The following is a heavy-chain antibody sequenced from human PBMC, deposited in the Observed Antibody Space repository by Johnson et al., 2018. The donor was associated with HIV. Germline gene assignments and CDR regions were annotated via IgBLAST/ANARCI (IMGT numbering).Heavy chain of an antibody. CDR2: ISYDGSNK. V-gene: IGHV3-30-3*01. CDR3: STALKWELLHHDAFDI. D-gene: IGHD1-26*01. Sequence: QVQLVESGGGVVQPGRSLRLSCAASGFTFSSYAIHWVRQAPGQGLEWVAVISYDGSNKYSADSVKGRFTISRDNSKNTLYLQMNSLKTEDTAVYYCSTALKWELLHHDAFDIWGQGTMVTVSS. CDR1: GFTFSSYA. J-gene: IGHJ3*02.